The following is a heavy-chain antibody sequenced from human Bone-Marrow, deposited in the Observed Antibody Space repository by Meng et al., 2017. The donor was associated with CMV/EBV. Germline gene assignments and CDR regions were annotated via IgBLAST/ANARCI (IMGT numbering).Heavy chain of an antibody. D-gene: IGHD2-2*01. CDR2: INSDGSST. J-gene: IGHJ3*02. V-gene: IGHV3-74*01. CDR1: GFTFSSYW. CDR3: ARDFSSTDAFDI. Sequence: GESLKISCAASGFTFSSYWMHWVRQAPGKGLVWVSRINSDGSSTSYADSVKGRFTISRDNAKNTLYLQMNSLRAEDTAVYYCARDFSSTDAFDIWGRGTMVTVSS.